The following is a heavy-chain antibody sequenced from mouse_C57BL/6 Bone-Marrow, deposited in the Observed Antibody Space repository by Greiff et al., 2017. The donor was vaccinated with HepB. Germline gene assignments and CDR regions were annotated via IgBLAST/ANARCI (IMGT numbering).Heavy chain of an antibody. D-gene: IGHD2-3*01. CDR1: GYTFTSYW. Sequence: VQLQQPGAELVMPGASVKLSCKASGYTFTSYWMHWVKQRPGQGLEWIGEIDPSDSYTNYNQKFKGKSTLTVDKSSSTAYMQLSSLTSEDSAVYYSARGLLRLAWFAYWGQGTLVTVSA. V-gene: IGHV1-69*01. J-gene: IGHJ3*01. CDR2: IDPSDSYT. CDR3: ARGLLRLAWFAY.